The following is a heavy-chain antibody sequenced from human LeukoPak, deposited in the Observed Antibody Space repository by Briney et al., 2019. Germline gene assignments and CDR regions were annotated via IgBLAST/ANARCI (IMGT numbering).Heavy chain of an antibody. Sequence: GGSLRLSCAASGFTFNTYTMNWVRQAPGKGLEWVSSITASSTAIYSADSVKGRFTISRDNAKNLLYLQMNSLRAEDTAVYYCAKDSAFYYIDVWGKGTTVIISS. J-gene: IGHJ6*03. CDR3: AKDSAFYYIDV. CDR2: ITASSTAI. D-gene: IGHD3-10*01. CDR1: GFTFNTYT. V-gene: IGHV3-21*01.